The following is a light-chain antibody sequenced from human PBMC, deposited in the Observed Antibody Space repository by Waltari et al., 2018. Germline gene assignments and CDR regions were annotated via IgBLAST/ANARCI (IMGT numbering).Light chain of an antibody. CDR2: DVS. J-gene: IGLJ2*01. Sequence: QSALTQPRSVSGSPGQSVTISCTGTSSDIGFYNHVSWYRQHPGKAPKVLIYDVSGRPPGVPRRLSGSKSGNTASLTISGLQAEDEADYCCCSYAGTYTGIFGGGTKLTVL. CDR1: SSDIGFYNH. V-gene: IGLV2-11*01. CDR3: CSYAGTYTGI.